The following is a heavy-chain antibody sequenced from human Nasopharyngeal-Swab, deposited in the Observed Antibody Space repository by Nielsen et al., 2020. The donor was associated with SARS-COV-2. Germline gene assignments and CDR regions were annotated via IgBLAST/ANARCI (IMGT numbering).Heavy chain of an antibody. CDR3: ARDSGTSPWGPDAFDI. D-gene: IGHD7-27*01. V-gene: IGHV4-59*01. Sequence: RQAPGKGLEWIGYIYYSGSTNYNPSLRSRVTISVDTSKNQFSLKLSSVTAADTAVYYCARDSGTSPWGPDAFDIWGQGTKVTVSS. J-gene: IGHJ3*02. CDR2: IYYSGST.